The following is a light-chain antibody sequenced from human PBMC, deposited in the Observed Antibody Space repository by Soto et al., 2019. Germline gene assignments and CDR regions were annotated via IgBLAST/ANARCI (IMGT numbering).Light chain of an antibody. CDR3: NSYTSRSTLDV. CDR1: SGDVGGYNY. CDR2: EVS. V-gene: IGLV2-14*01. J-gene: IGLJ1*01. Sequence: QSVLTQPACGSGSPGQSITISWAGTSGDVGGYNYVSWYQQHPVKAPKLMIYEVSNRASGVSNRFSGSKSGNTASLTISGLQAEDEVEYYCNSYTSRSTLDVFAPAPKVIVL.